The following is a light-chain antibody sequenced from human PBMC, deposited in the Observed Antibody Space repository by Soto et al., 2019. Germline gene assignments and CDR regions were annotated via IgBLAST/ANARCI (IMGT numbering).Light chain of an antibody. CDR3: HQYHNWPPYT. Sequence: EIVMTQSPATLSVSPGETATLSCRASQSVSSNFAWYQQKPGQAPRLLIYDASTRATGIPARFSGSGSGTEFTLTISALQSEDFAVYYCHQYHNWPPYTFGQGTKVDIK. CDR2: DAS. J-gene: IGKJ2*01. V-gene: IGKV3-15*01. CDR1: QSVSSN.